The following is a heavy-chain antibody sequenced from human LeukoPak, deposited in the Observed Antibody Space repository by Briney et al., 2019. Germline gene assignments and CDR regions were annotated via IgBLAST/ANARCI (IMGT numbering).Heavy chain of an antibody. CDR2: ITSSGGST. V-gene: IGHV3-23*01. CDR3: AREIHYGDALDS. Sequence: AGGSLRLSCAASRFTFSTYDMSWVRQAPGKGLEWVSTITSSGGSTSYADSVKGRFSISRDNSKNTLYLQMNSLRADDTAVYYCAREIHYGDALDSWGQGTLVTVSS. J-gene: IGHJ4*02. CDR1: RFTFSTYD. D-gene: IGHD4-17*01.